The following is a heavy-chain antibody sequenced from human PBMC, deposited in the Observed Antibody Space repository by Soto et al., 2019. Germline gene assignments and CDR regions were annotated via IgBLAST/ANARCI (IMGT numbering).Heavy chain of an antibody. V-gene: IGHV3-66*01. CDR3: ARVLESYYDFWTDYYFDY. J-gene: IGHJ4*02. D-gene: IGHD3-3*01. Sequence: PGGSLRLSCAASGFTASRKYMSWVRQAPGKGLEWVSVIYSGGSTYYADSVKGRFTISRDNSKNTLYLQMNSLRAEDTAVYYCARVLESYYDFWTDYYFDYWGQGTLVTVSS. CDR2: IYSGGST. CDR1: GFTASRKY.